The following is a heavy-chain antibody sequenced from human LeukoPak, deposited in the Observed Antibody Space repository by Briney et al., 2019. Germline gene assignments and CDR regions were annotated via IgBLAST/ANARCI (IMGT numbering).Heavy chain of an antibody. CDR2: INTKGAST. V-gene: IGHV1-2*02. CDR1: GYTFSDYY. CDR3: ARDAEHGSGSMWLLDP. J-gene: IGHJ5*02. Sequence: ASMKVSCKASGYTFSDYYIHWVRQSPGQGLEWMGWINTKGASTKYAQKFQGRVTMTRDTSINTVYMELSRLTSDDTAIYYCARDAEHGSGSMWLLDPWGQGTQVTVSS. D-gene: IGHD3-10*01.